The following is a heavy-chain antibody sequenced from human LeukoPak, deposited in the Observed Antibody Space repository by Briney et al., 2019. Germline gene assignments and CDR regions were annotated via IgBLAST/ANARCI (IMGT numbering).Heavy chain of an antibody. Sequence: LRLSCAASGFTFSSYAMSWIRQPPGKGLEWIGYIYYSGSTYYNPSLKSRVTISVDTSKNQFSLKLSSVTAADTAVYYCARGGVGSYHSTSYNWFDPWGQGTLVTVSS. CDR3: ARGGVGSYHSTSYNWFDP. V-gene: IGHV4-30-4*08. D-gene: IGHD1-26*01. CDR1: GFTFSSYA. CDR2: IYYSGST. J-gene: IGHJ5*02.